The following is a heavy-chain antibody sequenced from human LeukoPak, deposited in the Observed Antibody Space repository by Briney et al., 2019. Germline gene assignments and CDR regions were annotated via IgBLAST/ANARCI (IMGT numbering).Heavy chain of an antibody. CDR1: GFTFSSYS. V-gene: IGHV3-21*01. CDR3: AKDTCTNGVCYQGIDY. Sequence: GGSLRLSCAASGFTFSSYSMNWVRQAPGKGLEWVSSISSSGSYIYYADSVKGRFTISRDNSKNTLYLQMNSLRAEDTAVYYCAKDTCTNGVCYQGIDYWGQGTLVTVSS. D-gene: IGHD2-8*01. J-gene: IGHJ4*02. CDR2: ISSSGSYI.